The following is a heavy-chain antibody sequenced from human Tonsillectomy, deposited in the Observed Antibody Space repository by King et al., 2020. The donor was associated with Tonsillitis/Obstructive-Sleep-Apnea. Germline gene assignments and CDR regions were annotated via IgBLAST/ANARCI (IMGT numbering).Heavy chain of an antibody. J-gene: IGHJ4*02. CDR2: ISSSGSTI. V-gene: IGHV3-48*03. CDR3: ARAGRGYSSGWYAV. D-gene: IGHD6-19*01. Sequence: VQLVESGGGLVQPGGSLRLSCAASGFTFSSYEMNWVRQAPGKGLEWVSYISSSGSTIYYADSVKGRFTISRDNAKNSLYLQMNSLRAEDTAVYYCARAGRGYSSGWYAVWGQGTLVTVSS. CDR1: GFTFSSYE.